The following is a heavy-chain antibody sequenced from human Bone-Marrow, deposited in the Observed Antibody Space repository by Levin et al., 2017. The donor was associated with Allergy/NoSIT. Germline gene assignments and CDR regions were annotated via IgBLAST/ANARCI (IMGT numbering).Heavy chain of an antibody. CDR3: ARGGSPIDS. J-gene: IGHJ4*02. Sequence: QPGGSLRLSCAASGFPFSTYAMHWVRQAPGKGLDWVAVISHDGNDQHYADSVKGRFTISRDKSKNTVSLQMNSLAIEDTALYFCARGGSPIDSWGQGTLVTVSS. D-gene: IGHD1-26*01. CDR2: ISHDGNDQ. V-gene: IGHV3-30-3*01. CDR1: GFPFSTYA.